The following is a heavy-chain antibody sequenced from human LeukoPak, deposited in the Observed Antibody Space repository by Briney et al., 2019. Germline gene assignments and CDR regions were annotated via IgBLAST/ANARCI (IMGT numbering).Heavy chain of an antibody. V-gene: IGHV3-66*01. Sequence: PGGSLRLSCAASGFTFSSYSMNWVRQAPGKGLEWVSLIYSGGSTYYADSVKGRFTISRDNSKNTLYLQMNSLRAEDTAVYYCARDYYGDYYFDYWGQGTLVTVSS. CDR2: IYSGGST. CDR3: ARDYYGDYYFDY. J-gene: IGHJ4*02. D-gene: IGHD4-17*01. CDR1: GFTFSSYS.